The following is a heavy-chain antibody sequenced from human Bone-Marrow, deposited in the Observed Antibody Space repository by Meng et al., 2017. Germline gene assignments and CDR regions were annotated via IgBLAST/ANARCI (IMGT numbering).Heavy chain of an antibody. CDR3: AREGYSGYGLFDY. J-gene: IGHJ4*02. D-gene: IGHD5-12*01. CDR2: INPNSGGT. V-gene: IGHV1-2*02. Sequence: ASVKVSCKASGYTFTGYYMHWVRQAPGQGLEWMGWINPNSGGTNYAQKFQGRVTMTRDTSISTAYMELSRLRSDDTAVYYCAREGYSGYGLFDYWGQGTPVTVSS. CDR1: GYTFTGYY.